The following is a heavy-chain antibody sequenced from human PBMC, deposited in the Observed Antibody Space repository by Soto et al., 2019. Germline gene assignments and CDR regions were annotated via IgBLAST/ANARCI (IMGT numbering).Heavy chain of an antibody. V-gene: IGHV3-53*01. Sequence: PGWSLRLSCAASGFTVSSNYMSWVRQAPGKGLEWVSVIYSGGSTYYADSVKGRFTISRDNSKNTLYLQMNSLRAEDTAVYYCARGSYYYDSSDPWGQGTLVTVSS. J-gene: IGHJ5*02. CDR1: GFTVSSNY. CDR2: IYSGGST. CDR3: ARGSYYYDSSDP. D-gene: IGHD3-22*01.